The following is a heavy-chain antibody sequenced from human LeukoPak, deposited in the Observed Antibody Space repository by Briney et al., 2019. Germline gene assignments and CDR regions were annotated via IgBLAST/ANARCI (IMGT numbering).Heavy chain of an antibody. CDR1: GFSFSNYA. Sequence: PGGSLRLSCVASGFSFSNYAMTWVRQAPGKGLEWVSAITGNGGGTDYADSVKGRFTISRDNSKNTLYLQMNSLRAEDTAVYYCAKDSIGYSGYEEGGYWGQGTLVTVSS. J-gene: IGHJ4*02. D-gene: IGHD5-12*01. V-gene: IGHV3-23*01. CDR3: AKDSIGYSGYEEGGY. CDR2: ITGNGGGT.